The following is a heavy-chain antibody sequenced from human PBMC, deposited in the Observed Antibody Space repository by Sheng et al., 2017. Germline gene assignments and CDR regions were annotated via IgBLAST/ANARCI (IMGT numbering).Heavy chain of an antibody. CDR3: ATNRGSGAFDY. D-gene: IGHD1-26*01. CDR1: GFIFSSYE. Sequence: EVQLVESGGGLVQPGGSLRLSCAVSGFIFSSYEMDRVHQAPGKGLEWVSYISKSGRAIYYADSVKGRVTVSRDNAKNSLYLQMNSLRAEDTAVYYCATNRGSGAFDYWGQGTLVTV. V-gene: IGHV3-48*03. CDR2: ISKSGRAI. J-gene: IGHJ4*02.